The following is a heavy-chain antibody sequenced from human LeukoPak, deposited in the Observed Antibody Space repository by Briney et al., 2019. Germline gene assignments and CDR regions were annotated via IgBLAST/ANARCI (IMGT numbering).Heavy chain of an antibody. CDR2: ISSSSSYI. V-gene: IGHV3-21*01. CDR1: GFTFSIYS. D-gene: IGHD5-24*01. Sequence: GGSLRLSCAASGFTFSIYSMNWVRQAPGKGLEWVSSISSSSSYIYYADSVKGRFTISRDNAKNSLYLQMNSLRAEDTAVYYCARVGDGYNYPYYYYYLDVWGKGTTVTVSS. J-gene: IGHJ6*03. CDR3: ARVGDGYNYPYYYYYLDV.